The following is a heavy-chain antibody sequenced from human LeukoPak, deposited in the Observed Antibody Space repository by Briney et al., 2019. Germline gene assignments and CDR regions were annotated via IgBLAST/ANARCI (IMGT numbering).Heavy chain of an antibody. CDR2: INPSGGST. V-gene: IGHV1-46*01. CDR3: AREYSYGYFDY. J-gene: IGHJ4*02. CDR1: GYTFTSYY. D-gene: IGHD5-18*01. Sequence: ASVKVSCKASGYTFTSYYMHWVRQAPGQGLEWMGIINPSGGSTSYAQKFQGRVIMTRDMSTSTVYMELSSLRSEDTAVYYCAREYSYGYFDYWGQGTLVTVSS.